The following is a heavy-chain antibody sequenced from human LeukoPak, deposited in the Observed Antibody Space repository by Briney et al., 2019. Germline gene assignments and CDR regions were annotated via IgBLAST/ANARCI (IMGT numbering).Heavy chain of an antibody. Sequence: ASVKVSCKASGYTFTSYYMHWVRQAPGQGLEWMGIINPSGGSTSYAQKFQGRVTMTRDTSTSTVYMELSSLRSEDTAVYYCARVPPFHYYDSSGYPDYWGQGTLVTVSS. D-gene: IGHD3-22*01. J-gene: IGHJ4*02. CDR2: INPSGGST. CDR1: GYTFTSYY. CDR3: ARVPPFHYYDSSGYPDY. V-gene: IGHV1-46*01.